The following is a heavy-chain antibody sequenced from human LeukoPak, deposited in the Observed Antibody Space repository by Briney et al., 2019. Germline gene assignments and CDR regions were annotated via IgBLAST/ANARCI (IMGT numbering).Heavy chain of an antibody. CDR2: IYSGGNT. CDR3: ARGLNWFDP. J-gene: IGHJ5*02. Sequence: PGGSLRLSCAASGFAVSSNYMTCVRQAPGKGLEWVSVIYSGGNTNFAESVKGRFTISRDNSKNTLYLQMNSMRAEDTAVYYCARGLNWFDPWGQGSLVAVSS. CDR1: GFAVSSNY. V-gene: IGHV3-66*01.